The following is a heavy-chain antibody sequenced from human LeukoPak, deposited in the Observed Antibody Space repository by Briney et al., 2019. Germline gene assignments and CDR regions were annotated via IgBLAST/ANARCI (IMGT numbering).Heavy chain of an antibody. V-gene: IGHV3-13*04. D-gene: IGHD2-2*01. Sequence: GGSLRLSCAASGFTFSSYDMHWVRQATGKGLEWVSAIGTAGDTYYPGSVKGRFTISRENAKNSLYLQMNSLRAGDTAVYYCARGGGYCSSTSCYVRYYFDYWGQGTLVTVSS. CDR2: IGTAGDT. CDR3: ARGGGYCSSTSCYVRYYFDY. CDR1: GFTFSSYD. J-gene: IGHJ4*02.